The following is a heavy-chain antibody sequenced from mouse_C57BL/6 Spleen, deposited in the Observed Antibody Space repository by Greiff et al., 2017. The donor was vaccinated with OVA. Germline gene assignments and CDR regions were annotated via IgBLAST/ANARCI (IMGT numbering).Heavy chain of an antibody. D-gene: IGHD2-2*01. CDR1: GYAFSSSW. CDR3: ASNGYDAYYAMDY. Sequence: QVQLKESGPELVKPGASVKISCKASGYAFSSSWMNWVKQRPGKGLEWIGRIYPGDGDTNYNGKFKGKATLTADKSSSTAYMQLSSLTSEDSAVDCWASNGYDAYYAMDYWGQGTSVTVSA. CDR2: IYPGDGDT. J-gene: IGHJ4*01. V-gene: IGHV1-82*01.